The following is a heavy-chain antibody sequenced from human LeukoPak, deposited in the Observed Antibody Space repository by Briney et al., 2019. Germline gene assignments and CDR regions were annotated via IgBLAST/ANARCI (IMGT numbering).Heavy chain of an antibody. CDR1: GGTFSSYA. J-gene: IGHJ4*02. CDR2: IIPIFGIA. CDR3: ARENSDCGGDCRHFGY. V-gene: IGHV1-69*04. D-gene: IGHD2-21*02. Sequence: GSSVKVSCKASGGTFSSYAISWVRQAPGQGLEWMGRIIPIFGIANYAQKFQGRVTITADKSTSTAYMELSSLRSEDTAVYYCARENSDCGGDCRHFGYWGQGTLVTVSS.